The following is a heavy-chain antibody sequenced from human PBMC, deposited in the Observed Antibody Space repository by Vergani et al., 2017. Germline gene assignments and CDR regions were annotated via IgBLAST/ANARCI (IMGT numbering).Heavy chain of an antibody. CDR3: ARKRSRSQDNWFDP. CDR2: MNPNSGNP. J-gene: IGHJ5*02. Sequence: QVQLVQSGAEVKKPGASVKVSCKASGYTFTSYDINWVRQATGQGLEWMGWMNPNSGNPGYAQKFQGRVTMTRNTSISTAYMELSSLRSEDTAVYYCARKRSRSQDNWFDPWGQGTLVTVSS. V-gene: IGHV1-8*01. CDR1: GYTFTSYD. D-gene: IGHD6-13*01.